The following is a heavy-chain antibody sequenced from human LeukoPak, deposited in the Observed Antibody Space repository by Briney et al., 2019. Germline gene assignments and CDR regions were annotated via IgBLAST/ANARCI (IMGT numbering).Heavy chain of an antibody. CDR1: GGSVRSYY. D-gene: IGHD6-19*01. CDR2: IYTSGST. Sequence: PSETLSLTCSVSGGSVRSYYWSWIRQFAGKELQWIGYIYTSGSTDYNPSLKSRVTISVDRSRNLIFLNLRSVTAADTAVYYCAGGPAWAGTAFDFRGQGSRVTVSS. V-gene: IGHV4-4*09. J-gene: IGHJ4*02. CDR3: AGGPAWAGTAFDF.